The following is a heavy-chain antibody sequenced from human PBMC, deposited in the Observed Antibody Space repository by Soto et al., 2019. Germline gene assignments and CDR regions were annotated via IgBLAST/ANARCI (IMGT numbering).Heavy chain of an antibody. CDR1: GYTFTSYA. Sequence: ASVKVSCKASGYTFTSYAMHWVRQAPGQRLEWMGWINAGNGNTKYSQKFQGRVTITRDTSASTAYMELSSLRSEDTAVYYCARSRMEVYALGATCYYYYYGMDVWGQGTTVTVSS. V-gene: IGHV1-3*01. CDR3: ARSRMEVYALGATCYYYYYGMDV. D-gene: IGHD2-8*02. CDR2: INAGNGNT. J-gene: IGHJ6*02.